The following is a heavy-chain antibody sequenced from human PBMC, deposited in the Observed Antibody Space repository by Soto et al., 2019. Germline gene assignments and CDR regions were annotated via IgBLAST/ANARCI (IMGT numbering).Heavy chain of an antibody. D-gene: IGHD5-18*01. Sequence: SVKVSCKASGGTFSSYTISWVRQAPGQGLEWMGRIIPILGTANYAQKFQGRVTITADKSTSTAYMELSSLRSEDTAVYYCARGGLNVDTAMVIGYYYYGMDVWGQGTTVTVSS. V-gene: IGHV1-69*08. CDR1: GGTFSSYT. J-gene: IGHJ6*02. CDR3: ARGGLNVDTAMVIGYYYYGMDV. CDR2: IIPILGTA.